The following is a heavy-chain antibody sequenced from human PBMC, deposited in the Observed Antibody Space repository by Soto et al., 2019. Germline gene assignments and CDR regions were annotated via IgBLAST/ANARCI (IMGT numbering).Heavy chain of an antibody. CDR1: GFTFSRFF. Sequence: EVQLVESGGGLVQPGGSLRLSCAASGFTFSRFFMPWVRQAPGKGLVWVSRIDSDDSGTHYADSGKGRFTITRDNAKNMLYLQMNNLRPEDTATYYCVGDQGGLGDHWGQGTLVTVSS. CDR2: IDSDDSGT. V-gene: IGHV3-74*01. J-gene: IGHJ4*02. D-gene: IGHD3-16*01. CDR3: VGDQGGLGDH.